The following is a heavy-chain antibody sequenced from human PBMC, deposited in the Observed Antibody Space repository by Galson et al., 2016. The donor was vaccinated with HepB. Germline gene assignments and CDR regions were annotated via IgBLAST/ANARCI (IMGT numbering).Heavy chain of an antibody. CDR3: YAMDV. CDR1: GGIFSTFG. J-gene: IGHJ6*02. Sequence: SVKVSCKASGGIFSTFGISWVRQAPGQGLEWMGGIIPMFRTPTYAQKFQGRVTITADEGTRTAYMDLSSLRPEDTALYYYYAMDVWGPGTTVTASS. V-gene: IGHV1-69*13. CDR2: IIPMFRTP.